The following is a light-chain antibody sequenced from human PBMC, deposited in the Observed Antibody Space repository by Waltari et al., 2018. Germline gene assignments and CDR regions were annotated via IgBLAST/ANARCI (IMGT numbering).Light chain of an antibody. CDR3: QQYSTRPYT. J-gene: IGKJ2*01. V-gene: IGKV1-5*03. CDR2: KAS. Sequence: DIQMTQSPSTLSASVGDSVTITCRASQSISSWLAWYQQKPGKAPKLLIDKASSLESGVPSRFSGSGSGTEFTLTISSLQPDDFATYYCQQYSTRPYTFGQGTKLEI. CDR1: QSISSW.